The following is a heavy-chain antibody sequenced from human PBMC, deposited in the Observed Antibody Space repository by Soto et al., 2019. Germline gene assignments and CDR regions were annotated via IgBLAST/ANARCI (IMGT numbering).Heavy chain of an antibody. D-gene: IGHD3-3*01. CDR1: GGSISSYY. J-gene: IGHJ6*03. CDR3: ARSKVTIFGVAIYYYYYMDV. V-gene: IGHV4-59*08. CDR2: IYYSGST. Sequence: SETLSLTCTVSGGSISSYYWSWIRQPPGKGLEWIGYIYYSGSTNYNPSLKSRVTISVDTSKDQFSLKLSSVTAADTAVYYCARSKVTIFGVAIYYYYYMDVWGKGTTVTVSS.